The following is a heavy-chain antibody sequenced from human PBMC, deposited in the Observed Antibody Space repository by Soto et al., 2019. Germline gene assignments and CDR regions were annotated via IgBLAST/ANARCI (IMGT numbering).Heavy chain of an antibody. D-gene: IGHD5-12*01. J-gene: IGHJ4*02. CDR3: ARDDKGDYDSFDY. Sequence: QVQLVESGGGVVQPGRSLRLSCAASGFTFSSYAMHWVRQAPGKGLEWVAVISYDGSNKYYADSVKGRFTISRDNSKNTMYLKMNSLRAEDTAVYYCARDDKGDYDSFDYWGQGTLVTVSS. CDR1: GFTFSSYA. CDR2: ISYDGSNK. V-gene: IGHV3-30-3*01.